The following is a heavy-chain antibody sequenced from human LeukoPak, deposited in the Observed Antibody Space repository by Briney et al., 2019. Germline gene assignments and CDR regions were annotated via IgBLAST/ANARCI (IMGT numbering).Heavy chain of an antibody. CDR1: GFTFSTYW. CDR2: MKRDGSEV. D-gene: IGHD2-2*02. CDR3: ARYTEYYFDY. J-gene: IGHJ4*02. Sequence: PGGSLRLSCAASGFTFSTYWMTWVRQAPGKGLDWVANMKRDGSEVYYANSVKGHFTISRDNAKNSLYLQMNSLRAEDTAVYYCARYTEYYFDYWGQGTLVTVSS. V-gene: IGHV3-7*01.